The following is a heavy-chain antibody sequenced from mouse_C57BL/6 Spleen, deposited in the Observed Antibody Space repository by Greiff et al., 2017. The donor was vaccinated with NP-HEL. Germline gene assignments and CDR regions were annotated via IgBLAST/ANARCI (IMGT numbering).Heavy chain of an antibody. J-gene: IGHJ2*01. CDR2: IRNKANNHAT. V-gene: IGHV6-6*01. D-gene: IGHD2-1*01. Sequence: EVKLAESGGGLVQPGGSMKLSCTASGFTFSDAWMDWVRQSPEKGLEWVAEIRNKANNHATYYAESVKGRFTISRDDSKSSVYLQMNSLRAEDTGIYDCTLYWGEYYFDYWGKGTTLTVSS. CDR1: GFTFSDAW. CDR3: TLYWGEYYFDY.